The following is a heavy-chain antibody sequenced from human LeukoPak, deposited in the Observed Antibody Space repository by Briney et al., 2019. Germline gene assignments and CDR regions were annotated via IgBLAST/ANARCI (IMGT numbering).Heavy chain of an antibody. V-gene: IGHV3-66*01. CDR3: ARASSRLYYFDY. J-gene: IGHJ4*02. CDR1: GFTFSSYA. Sequence: GGSLRLSCAASGFTFSSYAMSWVRQAPGKGLEWVSVIYSGGSAYYADSVKGRFTISRDNSKNTLYLQMNSLRAEDTAVYYCARASSRLYYFDYWGQGTLVTVSS. CDR2: IYSGGSA. D-gene: IGHD2-2*01.